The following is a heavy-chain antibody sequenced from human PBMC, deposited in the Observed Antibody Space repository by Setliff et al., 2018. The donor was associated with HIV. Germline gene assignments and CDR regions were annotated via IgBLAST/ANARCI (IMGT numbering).Heavy chain of an antibody. Sequence: PSETLSLTCTVSGGSISGGGYYWSWIRQHPGKGLDWIGNIYYIGNTDYNPSLKSRVTMSVDTSKNQFSLKLSSVTAADTAVYYCARDAERGYSYGYDYWGQGTLVTSPQ. CDR1: GGSISGGGYY. CDR3: ARDAERGYSYGYDY. V-gene: IGHV4-31*02. D-gene: IGHD5-18*01. CDR2: IYYIGNT. J-gene: IGHJ4*02.